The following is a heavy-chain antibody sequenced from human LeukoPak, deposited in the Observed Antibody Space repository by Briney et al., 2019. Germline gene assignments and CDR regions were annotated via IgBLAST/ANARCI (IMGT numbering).Heavy chain of an antibody. J-gene: IGHJ5*02. CDR1: GFTFSGYW. D-gene: IGHD4-23*01. Sequence: GGSLRLSCAASGFTFSGYWMHWVRQAPGKGLVWVSRVATGGPGPSYADSVKGRFTISRDNAKNTLYLQMNSLSAEDTAVYFCARDMGPYGGSPGASWGQGTLVTVSS. CDR3: ARDMGPYGGSPGAS. V-gene: IGHV3-74*01. CDR2: VATGGPGP.